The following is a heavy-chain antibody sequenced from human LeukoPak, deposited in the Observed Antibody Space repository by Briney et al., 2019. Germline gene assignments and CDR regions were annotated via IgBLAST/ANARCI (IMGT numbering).Heavy chain of an antibody. D-gene: IGHD3-16*02. CDR2: IYYSGST. J-gene: IGHJ5*02. V-gene: IGHV4-34*01. CDR1: GGSFSGYY. CDR3: ARDENGYVWGSFRA. Sequence: SETLSLTCAVYGGSFSGYYWNWIRQPPGKGLEWIGNIYYSGSTYYNPSLESRVTMSLDTSKNQFSLKLSSVTAADTAVYYCARDENGYVWGSFRAWGQGTLVTVSS.